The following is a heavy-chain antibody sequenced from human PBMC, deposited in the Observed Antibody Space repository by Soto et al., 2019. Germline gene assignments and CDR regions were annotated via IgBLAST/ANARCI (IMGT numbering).Heavy chain of an antibody. J-gene: IGHJ6*03. Sequence: SEPLSLRCPVSGCYISICYWSWIRQPPGKGLEWIGYIYYSGSTNYNPSLKSRVTISVDPSKNQFSLKLSSVTAADTAVYYCARYNGAYALGYFYYYYTAAWGKGTPVHVS. V-gene: IGHV4-59*08. CDR3: ARYNGAYALGYFYYYYTAA. CDR1: GCYISICY. D-gene: IGHD4-17*01. CDR2: IYYSGST.